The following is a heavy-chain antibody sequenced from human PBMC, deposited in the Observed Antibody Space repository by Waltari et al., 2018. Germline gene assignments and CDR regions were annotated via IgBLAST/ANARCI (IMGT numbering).Heavy chain of an antibody. J-gene: IGHJ5*02. D-gene: IGHD3-10*01. CDR3: ARGPNVYGSGRTWFAP. V-gene: IGHV4-39*07. CDR1: GDSISRSNYF. CDR2: INYSGST. Sequence: QLQLQESGPGLVRPSETLSLTCTVSGDSISRSNYFWGWIRPPPGKGLEWIGTINYSGSTTYNPSLKSRVIISVDTSKNQFSLKLSSVSAADTAVYYCARGPNVYGSGRTWFAPWGQGTLVTVSS.